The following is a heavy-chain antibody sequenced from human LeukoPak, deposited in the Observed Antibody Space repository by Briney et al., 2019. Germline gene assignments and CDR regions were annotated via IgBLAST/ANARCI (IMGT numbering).Heavy chain of an antibody. CDR3: ARDYVYAFDY. Sequence: GGALRHSCADSGFSFSSYSINWVRPAPGRRLEWVSYISGDSNAKHYTDSVKGRFTISRDNAKNALYLQMNGLRAEDSAVYFCARDYVYAFDYWGQGTLVTVSS. CDR1: GFSFSSYS. J-gene: IGHJ4*02. V-gene: IGHV3-48*01. CDR2: ISGDSNAK. D-gene: IGHD2/OR15-2a*01.